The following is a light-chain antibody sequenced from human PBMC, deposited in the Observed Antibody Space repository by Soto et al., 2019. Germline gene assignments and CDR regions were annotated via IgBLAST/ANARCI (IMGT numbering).Light chain of an antibody. CDR1: SSDVGAYIF. V-gene: IGLV2-14*03. CDR2: DII. CDR3: VSFTTSKSYV. Sequence: QSALTQPASVSGSPGQSITISCTGTSSDVGAYIFVSWYQQHPGKAPKLMIYDIINRPAGVSHRFSGSKSGNTASLTISGLQAEDEADHYCVSFTTSKSYVFGTGTKVTVL. J-gene: IGLJ1*01.